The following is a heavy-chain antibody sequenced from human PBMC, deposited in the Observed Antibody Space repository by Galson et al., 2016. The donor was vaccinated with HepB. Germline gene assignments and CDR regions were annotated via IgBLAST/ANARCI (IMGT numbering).Heavy chain of an antibody. J-gene: IGHJ4*02. CDR3: ARRGSGWSLFDS. D-gene: IGHD6-19*01. CDR1: GYSFRSHW. Sequence: QSGAEVKKPGESLKISCRGSGYSFRSHWIGWVRQMPGKGLEWPGYIYPGDSDTTYSPSFPGQVSISADKSITTAYLQWSSLKASDTAFYYCARRGSGWSLFDSWGQGTLVTVSS. V-gene: IGHV5-51*01. CDR2: IYPGDSDT.